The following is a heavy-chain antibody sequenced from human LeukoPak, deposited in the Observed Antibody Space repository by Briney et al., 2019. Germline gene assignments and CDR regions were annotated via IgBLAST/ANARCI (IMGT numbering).Heavy chain of an antibody. D-gene: IGHD2-8*02. CDR1: GYTFTSYY. V-gene: IGHV1-46*01. Sequence: GASVKVSCKASGYTFTSYYMHWVRQAPGQGLEWMGIINPSGGSTSYAQKFQGRVTMTRDMSTSTVYMELSSLRSEDTAVYYCARDRRQVLVLSYWGQGTLVTVSS. CDR2: INPSGGST. CDR3: ARDRRQVLVLSY. J-gene: IGHJ4*02.